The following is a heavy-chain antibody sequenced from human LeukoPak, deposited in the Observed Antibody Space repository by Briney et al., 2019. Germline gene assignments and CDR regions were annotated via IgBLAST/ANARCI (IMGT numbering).Heavy chain of an antibody. D-gene: IGHD6-19*01. CDR3: ARAGRIAVAGYYYYGMDV. CDR1: GFTVSSNY. V-gene: IGHV3-53*01. CDR2: IYSGGST. J-gene: IGHJ6*04. Sequence: GGSLRLSCAASGFTVSSNYMSWVRQAPGKGLEWVSVIYSGGSTYYADSVKGRFTISRDNSKNTLYPQMNSLRAEDTAVYYCARAGRIAVAGYYYYGMDVWGKGTTVTVSS.